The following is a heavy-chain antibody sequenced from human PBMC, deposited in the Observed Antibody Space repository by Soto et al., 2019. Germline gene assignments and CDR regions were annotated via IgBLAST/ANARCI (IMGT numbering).Heavy chain of an antibody. V-gene: IGHV4-34*01. Sequence: QVQLQQWGAGLLKPSETLSLTCSVYGGSFSGYYWTYIRQPPGKGLEWIGEINHSGSTNYNPSLKSRVTISVDTSKNQFSLKLSSVTAADTAVYYCEKGPLRSWFDPWGQGTLVTVSS. CDR1: GGSFSGYY. CDR3: EKGPLRSWFDP. CDR2: INHSGST. D-gene: IGHD4-17*01. J-gene: IGHJ5*02.